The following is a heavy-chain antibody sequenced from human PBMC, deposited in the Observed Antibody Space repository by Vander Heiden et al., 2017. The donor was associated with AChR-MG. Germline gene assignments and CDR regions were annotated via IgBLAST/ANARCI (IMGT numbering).Heavy chain of an antibody. J-gene: IGHJ6*03. CDR2: IIPIFETT. Sequence: QVQLVQSRAEVKKPGSSVKVSCKTSGGTFSTYAINWVRQASGEGLEWMGGIIPIFETTKYAQNFQGRVTSSADKSTTTAYRELSSLTAQDTAVYYCATRPLAKLIYYMDVWGNGTTVTVS. CDR1: GGTFSTYA. V-gene: IGHV1-69*06. CDR3: ATRPLAKLIYYMDV.